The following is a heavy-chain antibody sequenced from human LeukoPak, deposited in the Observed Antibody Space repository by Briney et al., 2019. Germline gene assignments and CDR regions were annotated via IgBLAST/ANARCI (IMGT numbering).Heavy chain of an antibody. J-gene: IGHJ4*02. Sequence: KPSETLSLTCTVSGGSIGSSSYYWGWIRQPPGKGLEWIGSIYYSGSTYYNPSLKSRVTISVDTSKNQFSLKLSSVTAADTAVYYCARSVGVRGVIIKKPSEVFDYWGQGTLVTVSS. D-gene: IGHD3-10*01. CDR1: GGSIGSSSYY. CDR3: ARSVGVRGVIIKKPSEVFDY. V-gene: IGHV4-39*07. CDR2: IYYSGST.